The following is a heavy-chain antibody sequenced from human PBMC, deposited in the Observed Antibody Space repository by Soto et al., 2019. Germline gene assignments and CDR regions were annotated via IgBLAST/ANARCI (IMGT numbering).Heavy chain of an antibody. D-gene: IGHD3-3*01. Sequence: SVKVSCKASGGTFSSYTISWVRQAPGQGLEWMGRIIPILGIANYAQKFQGRVTITADKSTSTAYMELSSLRSEDTAVYYCERGTGLGVSYFDYWGQGTLVTVSS. CDR3: ERGTGLGVSYFDY. V-gene: IGHV1-69*02. CDR1: GGTFSSYT. J-gene: IGHJ4*02. CDR2: IIPILGIA.